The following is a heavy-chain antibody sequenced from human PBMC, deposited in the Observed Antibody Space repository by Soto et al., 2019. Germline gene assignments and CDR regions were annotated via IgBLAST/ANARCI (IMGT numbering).Heavy chain of an antibody. J-gene: IGHJ4*02. D-gene: IGHD1-26*01. CDR3: AKKMGVTPCFDY. CDR1: GFTFRSYA. Sequence: EVQLLESGGGLVQPGGSLRLSCEASGFTFRSYAGSWVRQAPGKGLEWVSGIGPGGDIHYTDSVKGRFAISIDSSKSTLYLQMNSLRVEDTAVYYCAKKMGVTPCFDYWGQGSLVTVSS. CDR2: IGPGGDI. V-gene: IGHV3-23*01.